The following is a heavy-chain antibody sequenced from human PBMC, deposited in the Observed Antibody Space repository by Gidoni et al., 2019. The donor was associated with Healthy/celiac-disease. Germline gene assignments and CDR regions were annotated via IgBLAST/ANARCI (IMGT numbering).Heavy chain of an antibody. D-gene: IGHD6-19*01. J-gene: IGHJ4*02. CDR3: ARGGGLAVAGTRRYYFDY. Sequence: AASGFTFSSYGMHWVRQAPGKGLEWEAVIWYDGSNKYYADSVKGRFTISRDNSKNTLYLQMNSLRAEDTAVYYCARGGGLAVAGTRRYYFDYWGQGPLVTVSS. V-gene: IGHV3-33*01. CDR1: GFTFSSYG. CDR2: IWYDGSNK.